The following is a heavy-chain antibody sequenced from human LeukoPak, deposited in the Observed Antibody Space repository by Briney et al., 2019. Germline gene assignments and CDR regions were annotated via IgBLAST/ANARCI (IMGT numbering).Heavy chain of an antibody. CDR3: ARDGLRLDYYDSSGYSY. Sequence: ASVKVSCKTSGYTFTSYGMHWVCQAPGQSPEWMGWINAGNGNTKYSQKFQDRVTITRDTSASTAYMELSSLRSEDTAVYYCARDGLRLDYYDSSGYSYWGQGTLVTVSS. J-gene: IGHJ4*02. CDR1: GYTFTSYG. V-gene: IGHV1-3*01. CDR2: INAGNGNT. D-gene: IGHD3-22*01.